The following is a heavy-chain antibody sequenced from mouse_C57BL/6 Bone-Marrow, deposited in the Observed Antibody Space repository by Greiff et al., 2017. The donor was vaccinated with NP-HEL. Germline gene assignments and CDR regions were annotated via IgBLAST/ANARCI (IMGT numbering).Heavy chain of an antibody. V-gene: IGHV5-6*01. D-gene: IGHD1-1*01. Sequence: EVKLMESGGDLVKPGGSLKLSCAASGFTFSSYGMSWVRQTPDKRLEWVATISSGGSYTYYPDSVKGRFTISRDNAKNTLYLQMSSLKSEDTAMYYCAGGNGSSQGYWYFDVWGTGTTVTVSS. CDR2: ISSGGSYT. CDR1: GFTFSSYG. CDR3: AGGNGSSQGYWYFDV. J-gene: IGHJ1*03.